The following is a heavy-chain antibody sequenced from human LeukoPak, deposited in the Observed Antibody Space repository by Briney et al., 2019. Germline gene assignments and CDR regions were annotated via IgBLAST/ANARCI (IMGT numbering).Heavy chain of an antibody. CDR1: GYSISSGYY. J-gene: IGHJ6*03. D-gene: IGHD6-19*01. CDR2: IYHSGST. V-gene: IGHV4-38-2*02. Sequence: PSETLSLTCTVSGYSISSGYYWGWIRQPPGKGLEWIGSIYHSGSTYYNPSLKSRVTISVDTSKNQFSLKLSSVTAADTAVYYCARGRSGSRRSYYYYYMDVWGKGTTVTVSS. CDR3: ARGRSGSRRSYYYYYMDV.